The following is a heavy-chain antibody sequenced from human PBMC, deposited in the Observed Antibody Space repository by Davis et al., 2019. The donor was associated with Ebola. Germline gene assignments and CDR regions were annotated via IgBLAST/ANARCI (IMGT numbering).Heavy chain of an antibody. CDR1: GDTFASFA. CDR2: IIPMFRSA. D-gene: IGHD3-22*01. V-gene: IGHV1-69*13. CDR3: ARVQTGYYFDSSDSPSWFAP. Sequence: SVKVSCKSSGDTFASFAVSWLRQAPGQGLEWMGGIIPMFRSANYAQKFQGRVTITADESTSTAYMELSSLRSEDTAVYYCARVQTGYYFDSSDSPSWFAPWGQGTLVTVSS. J-gene: IGHJ5*02.